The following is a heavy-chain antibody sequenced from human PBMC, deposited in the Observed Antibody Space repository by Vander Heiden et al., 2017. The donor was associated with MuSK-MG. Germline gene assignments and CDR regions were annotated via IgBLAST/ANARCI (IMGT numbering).Heavy chain of an antibody. J-gene: IGHJ4*02. V-gene: IGHV4-39*01. Sequence: QLQLQESGPGLAQPSETLSLTCTVSGGSISSNSYYWGWIRQPPGKGLEWIGSVYYSGSTYYNPSLKSRVTISVDTSKNQFSLKLISATAADTAVYYCARVRSDSSGWFCDHWGQGTLVTVSS. CDR3: ARVRSDSSGWFCDH. CDR1: GGSISSNSYY. CDR2: VYYSGST. D-gene: IGHD6-19*01.